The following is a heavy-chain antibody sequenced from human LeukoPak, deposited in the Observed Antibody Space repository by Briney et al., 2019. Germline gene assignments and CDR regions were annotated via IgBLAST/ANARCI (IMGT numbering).Heavy chain of an antibody. D-gene: IGHD3-22*01. CDR3: AKDHYHSSNYRPGFDP. J-gene: IGHJ5*02. V-gene: IGHV1-8*03. Sequence: ASVKVSCKASGYTFTSYDINWVRQATGQGLEWMGWMNPNSGNTGYAQKFQGRVTITRNTSISTAYMELNSLRAEDTAVYNCAKDHYHSSNYRPGFDPWGQGTLVTVSS. CDR2: MNPNSGNT. CDR1: GYTFTSYD.